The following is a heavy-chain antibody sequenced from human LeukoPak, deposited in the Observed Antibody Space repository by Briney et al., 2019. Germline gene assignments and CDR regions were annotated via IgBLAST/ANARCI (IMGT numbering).Heavy chain of an antibody. V-gene: IGHV3-33*08. CDR1: GFTFSSYA. J-gene: IGHJ6*03. CDR3: ARTYYYQYMDV. CDR2: IWYDGSNK. Sequence: GGSLRLSCAASGFTFSSYAMHWVRQAPGKGLEWVAVIWYDGSNKYYADSVKGRFTISRDNSKNMVYLQMNSLRAEDTAVYYCARTYYYQYMDVWGKGTRVTVSS.